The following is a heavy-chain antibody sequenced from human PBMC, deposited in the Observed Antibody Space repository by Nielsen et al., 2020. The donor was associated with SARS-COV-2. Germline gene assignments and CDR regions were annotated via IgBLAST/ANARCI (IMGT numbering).Heavy chain of an antibody. Sequence: SETLSLTCTVSGGSISSSSYYWGWIRQPPGKGLEWIGSIYYSGSTYYNPSLKSRVTISVDTSKNQFSLKLSSVTAADTAVYYCARGLGYCTNGVCRAIDYWGQGTLVTVSS. D-gene: IGHD2-8*01. J-gene: IGHJ4*02. CDR2: IYYSGST. V-gene: IGHV4-39*07. CDR3: ARGLGYCTNGVCRAIDY. CDR1: GGSISSSSYY.